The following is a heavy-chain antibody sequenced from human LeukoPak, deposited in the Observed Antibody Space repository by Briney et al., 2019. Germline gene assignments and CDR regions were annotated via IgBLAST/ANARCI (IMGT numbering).Heavy chain of an antibody. CDR1: GFTFSSYA. CDR2: ISGSGGST. D-gene: IGHD6-13*01. Sequence: GGSLRLSCAASGFTFSSYAMSWVRQAPGKGLEWVSAISGSGGSTYYADSVKGRFTISRDNSKNTLYLQMNSLRAEDTAVYYCAKAGYSSRLLVPDYFDYWGQGTLVTVSS. CDR3: AKAGYSSRLLVPDYFDY. J-gene: IGHJ4*02. V-gene: IGHV3-23*01.